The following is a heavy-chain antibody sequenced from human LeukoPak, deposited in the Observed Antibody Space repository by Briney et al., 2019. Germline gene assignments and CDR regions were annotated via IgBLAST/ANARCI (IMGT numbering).Heavy chain of an antibody. J-gene: IGHJ3*02. D-gene: IGHD3-22*01. CDR3: ARGQYYYDSSGYTADAFDI. Sequence: SETLSLTCTVSGGSISSYYWSWVRQPPGKGLEWIGFVYYTGSTNYSPSLKSRVTISVDTSKNQFSLKLSSVTAADTAVYYCARGQYYYDSSGYTADAFDIWGQGTMVTVSS. V-gene: IGHV4-59*08. CDR1: GGSISSYY. CDR2: VYYTGST.